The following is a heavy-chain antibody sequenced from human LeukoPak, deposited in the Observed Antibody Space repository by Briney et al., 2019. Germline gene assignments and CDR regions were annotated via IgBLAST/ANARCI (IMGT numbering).Heavy chain of an antibody. CDR1: GFTFISYA. D-gene: IGHD2-2*01. V-gene: IGHV3-53*01. Sequence: PGGSLRLSCAASGFTFISYAMTWVRQAPGKGLECVSVIYSGGSTYYADSVKGRFTVSRDNSKNTLYLQMNSLRAEDTAMYYCARGLGYCTSTTCLLPFDYWGQGTLVTVSS. J-gene: IGHJ4*02. CDR2: IYSGGST. CDR3: ARGLGYCTSTTCLLPFDY.